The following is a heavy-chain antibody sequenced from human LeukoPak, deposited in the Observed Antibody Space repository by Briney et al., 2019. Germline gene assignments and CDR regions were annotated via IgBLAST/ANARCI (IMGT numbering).Heavy chain of an antibody. CDR1: GFTFTSYG. D-gene: IGHD2-15*01. J-gene: IGHJ6*03. CDR3: AKGVVRDYYYYMDV. V-gene: IGHV3-23*01. CDR2: IIGSGGRT. Sequence: ARSLRLSCAASGFTFTSYGMSCVRQAPGEWLGWVSAIIGSGGRTYYADSVKGRFTISRDNSKNTLYLQMNSLRAEDTAVYYCAKGVVRDYYYYMDVWGKGTTVTVSS.